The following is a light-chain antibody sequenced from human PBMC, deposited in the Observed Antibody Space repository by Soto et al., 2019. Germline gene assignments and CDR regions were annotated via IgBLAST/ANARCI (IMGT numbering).Light chain of an antibody. V-gene: IGKV3-20*01. CDR2: TTS. CDR3: QQCGDSPLFS. J-gene: IGKJ3*01. CDR1: QSVTNCC. Sequence: EIVLTQSPATLSLSPGDRATLSCTASQSVTNCCLCWYQRKPGPAPRLLIPTTSTRATDVPDRFIGSGSGTAFTLTISSLQPEEFAVYYFQQCGDSPLFSFGPGTRVEI.